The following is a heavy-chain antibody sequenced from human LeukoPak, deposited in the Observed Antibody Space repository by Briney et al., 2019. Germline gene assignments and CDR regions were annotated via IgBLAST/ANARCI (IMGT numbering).Heavy chain of an antibody. CDR1: GFPFSSFS. Sequence: GGSLRLSCAASGFPFSSFSINWVRQAPGKGLEWVSSIGSSSNYIYYADSVKGRFTISRDNTKNSLYLQMNSLRAEDTAVYYCARDFSRITIFDLDYWGQGTLVTVSS. CDR3: ARDFSRITIFDLDY. D-gene: IGHD3-3*01. J-gene: IGHJ4*02. CDR2: IGSSSNYI. V-gene: IGHV3-21*01.